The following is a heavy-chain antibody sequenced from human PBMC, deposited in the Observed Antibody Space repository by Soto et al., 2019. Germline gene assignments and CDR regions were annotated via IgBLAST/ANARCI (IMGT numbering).Heavy chain of an antibody. V-gene: IGHV1-69*13. CDR3: AMKVDTAMVTSDY. D-gene: IGHD5-18*01. Sequence: ASVKVSCKASGGTFSSYAISWVRQAPGQGLEWMGGIIPIFGTANYAQKFQGRVTITADESTSTAYMELSSLRSEDTAVYYCAMKVDTAMVTSDYWGQGTLVTVSS. CDR2: IIPIFGTA. CDR1: GGTFSSYA. J-gene: IGHJ4*02.